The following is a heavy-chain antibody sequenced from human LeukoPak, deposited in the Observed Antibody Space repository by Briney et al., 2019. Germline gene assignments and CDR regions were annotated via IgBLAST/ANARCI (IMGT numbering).Heavy chain of an antibody. J-gene: IGHJ5*02. Sequence: ASVKVSCRASGYSFTYFYMHCVRQAPGQGLGWMGMINPTGDSTNYARKFQGRVTMTRDVSTNTLSMQLSSLTSDDTAIYYCATNHGGDSGFDHWGQGTLVTVSS. CDR3: ATNHGGDSGFDH. D-gene: IGHD4-23*01. CDR1: GYSFTYFY. V-gene: IGHV1-46*01. CDR2: INPTGDST.